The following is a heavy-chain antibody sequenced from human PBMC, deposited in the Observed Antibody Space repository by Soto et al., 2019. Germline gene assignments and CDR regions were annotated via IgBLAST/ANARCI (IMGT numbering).Heavy chain of an antibody. CDR2: INAENGKT. CDR3: ATLPVTTSYYYYYGMDV. CDR1: GYTLTELS. Sequence: ASVKVSCKVSGYTLTELSMHWVRQAPGKRLEWMGGINAENGKTIYSQKFQGRVTITRDTSASTAYMELSSLRSEDTAVYYCATLPVTTSYYYYYGMDVWGQGTTVTVSS. J-gene: IGHJ6*02. D-gene: IGHD4-17*01. V-gene: IGHV1-3*01.